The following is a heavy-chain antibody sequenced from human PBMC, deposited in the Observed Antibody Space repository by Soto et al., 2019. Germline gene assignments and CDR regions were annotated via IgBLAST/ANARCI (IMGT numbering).Heavy chain of an antibody. CDR1: GYTFSNYG. Sequence: QVLLVQSGAEVKRPGASVKVSCKASGYTFSNYGITWVRQAPGHGLEWLGWVTAFNGDTNYAQNVRERVTLTTDPSTETSSMELRSLRPADTAVYYCARDGRVSFYYYGMDVWGQGTTVIVSS. V-gene: IGHV1-18*01. CDR3: ARDGRVSFYYYGMDV. J-gene: IGHJ6*02. CDR2: VTAFNGDT.